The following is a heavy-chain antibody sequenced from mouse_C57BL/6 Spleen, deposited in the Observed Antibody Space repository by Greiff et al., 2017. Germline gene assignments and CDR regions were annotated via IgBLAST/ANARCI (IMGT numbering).Heavy chain of an antibody. J-gene: IGHJ2*01. Sequence: VQLQQSGPELVKPGASVKIPCKASGYTFTDYNMDWVKQSPGKSLEWIGDINPNNGGTIYNQKFKGKATLTVDKSSSTAYMELRSLTSEDTAVYYCARLVGNYVFDYWGQGTTLTVSS. CDR1: GYTFTDYN. V-gene: IGHV1-18*01. CDR3: ARLVGNYVFDY. D-gene: IGHD2-1*01. CDR2: INPNNGGT.